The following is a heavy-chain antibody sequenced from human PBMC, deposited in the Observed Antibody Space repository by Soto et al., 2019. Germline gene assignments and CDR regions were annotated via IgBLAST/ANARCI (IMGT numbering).Heavy chain of an antibody. Sequence: EVQLVETGGGLIQPGGSLRLSCAASGFTVSSNYMSWVRQAPGKGLEWVSVIYSGGSTYYADSVKGRFTISRDNSKNTLYLQMNSMIAEDTAVSYCARDYGGNSGFDYWGQGTLVTVSS. CDR3: ARDYGGNSGFDY. CDR2: IYSGGST. J-gene: IGHJ4*02. CDR1: GFTVSSNY. D-gene: IGHD4-17*01. V-gene: IGHV3-53*02.